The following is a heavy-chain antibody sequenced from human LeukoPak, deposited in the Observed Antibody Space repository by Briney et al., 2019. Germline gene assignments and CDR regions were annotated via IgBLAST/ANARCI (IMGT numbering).Heavy chain of an antibody. CDR1: GFAFSSYW. CDR3: ARVVGGYYVKYGYYFDY. Sequence: PGGSLRLSCAASGFAFSSYWMHWVRQAPGKGLEWVSVIYSGGSTYYADSVKGRFTISRHNSKNTLYLQMNSLRAEDTAVYYCARVVGGYYVKYGYYFDYWGQGTLVTVSS. J-gene: IGHJ4*02. D-gene: IGHD3-22*01. CDR2: IYSGGST. V-gene: IGHV3-53*04.